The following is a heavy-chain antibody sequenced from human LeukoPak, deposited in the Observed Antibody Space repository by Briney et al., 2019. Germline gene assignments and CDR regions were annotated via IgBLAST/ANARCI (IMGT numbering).Heavy chain of an antibody. J-gene: IGHJ4*02. Sequence: PGGSLRLSCAASGFTFSSSAMSWVRQAPGKGLEWVSSIPGSSSPKYYADSVKGRFTSSRDNSKNTLYLQMNSLRAEDTAVYYCARGYYYDSSGNLDYWGQGTLVTVSS. CDR2: IPGSSSPK. CDR3: ARGYYYDSSGNLDY. CDR1: GFTFSSSA. D-gene: IGHD3-22*01. V-gene: IGHV3-23*01.